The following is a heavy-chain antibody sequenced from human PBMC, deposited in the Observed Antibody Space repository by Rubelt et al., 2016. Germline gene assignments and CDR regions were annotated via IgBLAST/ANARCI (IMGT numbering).Heavy chain of an antibody. CDR2: IWYDGSNK. J-gene: IGHJ4*02. V-gene: IGHV3-33*01. Sequence: QVQLVESGGGVVQPGMSLRLSCAASGFTFSSYGMHWVRQAPGKGLEWVAVIWYDGSNKYYADSVKGRFTISRDNSKNTLYLQMNSLRAEDTAVYYCARVRSSGWYSLSYWGQGTLVTVSS. D-gene: IGHD6-19*01. CDR3: ARVRSSGWYSLSY. CDR1: GFTFSSYG.